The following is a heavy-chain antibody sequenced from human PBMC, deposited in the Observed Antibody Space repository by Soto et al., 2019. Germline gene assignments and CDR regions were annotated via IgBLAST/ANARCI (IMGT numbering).Heavy chain of an antibody. CDR3: ARDDVLCDGGRCYGVPLDV. CDR1: GFTVSGKY. V-gene: IGHV3-66*01. CDR2: IQSGGPT. D-gene: IGHD2-15*01. Sequence: GGSLRLSCAASGFTVSGKYMSWVRQAPGKGLEWVSLIQSGGPTYYADSVKGRFTISRDTSENTLHLQMDSLRAEDTAVYYCARDDVLCDGGRCYGVPLDVWGKVITVTVSS. J-gene: IGHJ6*04.